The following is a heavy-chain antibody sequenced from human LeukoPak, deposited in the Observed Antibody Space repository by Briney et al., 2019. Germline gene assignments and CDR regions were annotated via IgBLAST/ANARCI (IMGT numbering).Heavy chain of an antibody. CDR2: IIPIFGTA. CDR1: GGTFSSYA. D-gene: IGHD6-6*01. Sequence: SVKVSCKASGGTFSSYAISWVRQAPGQGLEWMGGIIPIFGTANYAQKFQGRVTITTDESTSTAYMELSSLRSEDTAVYYCARAPVVFSSSSYMDVWGKGTTVTVSS. J-gene: IGHJ6*03. V-gene: IGHV1-69*05. CDR3: ARAPVVFSSSSYMDV.